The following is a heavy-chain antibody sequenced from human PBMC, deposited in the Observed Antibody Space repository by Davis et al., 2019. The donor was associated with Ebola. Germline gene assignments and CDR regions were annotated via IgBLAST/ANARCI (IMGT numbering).Heavy chain of an antibody. Sequence: GESLKISCAASGFTFSSYAMHWVRQAPGKGLEWVAVISYDGSNKYYADSVKGRFTISRDDSKNTLYLQMNSLRTEDTALYYCAKDMAIPAALYYYGMDVWGQGTTVTVSS. CDR1: GFTFSSYA. J-gene: IGHJ6*02. CDR3: AKDMAIPAALYYYGMDV. D-gene: IGHD2-2*01. CDR2: ISYDGSNK. V-gene: IGHV3-30-3*01.